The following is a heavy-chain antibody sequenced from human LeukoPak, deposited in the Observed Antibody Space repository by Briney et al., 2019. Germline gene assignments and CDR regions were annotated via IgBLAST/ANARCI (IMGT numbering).Heavy chain of an antibody. CDR1: GYTFTSYY. CDR3: ARDDCTNGVCYTGGPNWFDP. Sequence: ASVKVSCKASGYTFTSYYMHWVRQAPGQGLEWMGIINPSGGSTSYAQKFQGRVTMTRDMSTSTAYMELSSLRSEDTAVYYCARDDCTNGVCYTGGPNWFDPWGQGTLVTVSS. V-gene: IGHV1-46*01. D-gene: IGHD2-8*01. CDR2: INPSGGST. J-gene: IGHJ5*02.